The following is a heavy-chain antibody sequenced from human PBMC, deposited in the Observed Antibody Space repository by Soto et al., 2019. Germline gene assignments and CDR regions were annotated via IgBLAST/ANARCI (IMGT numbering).Heavy chain of an antibody. D-gene: IGHD2-15*01. CDR3: ARGNIPINYCNGGSCYYLDY. J-gene: IGHJ4*02. Sequence: EVQLVESGGGLVQPGGSLRLSCAASGFALSSYWMHWVRQAPGKGLVWVSRINSDGNSILYADSVKGRFNISRDNAKNTLYLPMNSLRAEVTAVYYCARGNIPINYCNGGSCYYLDYWGQGTLVTVSS. V-gene: IGHV3-74*01. CDR1: GFALSSYW. CDR2: INSDGNSI.